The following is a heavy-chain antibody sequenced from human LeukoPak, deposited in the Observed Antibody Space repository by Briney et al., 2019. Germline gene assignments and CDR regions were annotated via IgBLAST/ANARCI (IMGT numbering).Heavy chain of an antibody. J-gene: IGHJ6*03. Sequence: GGSLRLSCAASGFTFSSYGINWGRESPGEGVEWVSYISSSSSTISYAEPVKGRFTISRANAENSLYLQMNSLRAEDTAVYYCARGDSWTSYYYYYMDVWGKGTTVTVSS. CDR2: ISSSSSTI. D-gene: IGHD1-20*01. V-gene: IGHV3-48*04. CDR3: ARGDSWTSYYYYYMDV. CDR1: GFTFSSYG.